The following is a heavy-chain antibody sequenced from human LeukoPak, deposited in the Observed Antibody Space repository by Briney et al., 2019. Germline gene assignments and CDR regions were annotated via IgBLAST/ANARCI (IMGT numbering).Heavy chain of an antibody. V-gene: IGHV4-59*01. CDR1: GGSISSYY. Sequence: SETLSLTCTVSGGSISSYYWRWIRQPPGKGLEWIGYIYYSGSTNYNPSLKNRVTISVDTSKNQFSLKLSSVTAADTAVYYCARAPDGYIPDYWGQGTLVTVSS. CDR2: IYYSGST. D-gene: IGHD5-24*01. CDR3: ARAPDGYIPDY. J-gene: IGHJ4*02.